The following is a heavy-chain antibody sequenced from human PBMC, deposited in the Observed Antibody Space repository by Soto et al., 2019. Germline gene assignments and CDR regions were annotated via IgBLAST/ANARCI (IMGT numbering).Heavy chain of an antibody. CDR1: GYTFTGYY. D-gene: IGHD5-18*01. J-gene: IGHJ6*02. CDR3: AVFSGYSYGRDYYYYGMDV. V-gene: IGHV1-2*04. Sequence: QVQLVQSGAEVKKPGASVKVSCKASGYTFTGYYMHWVRQAPGRGLEWMGWINPNSGGTNYAQKFQGWVTMTRDTSISTAYMELSRLRSDDTAVYYCAVFSGYSYGRDYYYYGMDVWGQGTTVTVSS. CDR2: INPNSGGT.